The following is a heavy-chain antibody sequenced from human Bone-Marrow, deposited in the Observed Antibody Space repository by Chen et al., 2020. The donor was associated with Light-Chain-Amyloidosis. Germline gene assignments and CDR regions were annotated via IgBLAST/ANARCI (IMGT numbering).Heavy chain of an antibody. CDR2: ISGSGGGT. Sequence: EVQLLESGGGLVRHGGSLRLSCAAAGFPFGSYAMTWVRQAPGKGLEWVSGISGSGGGTYYADSVKGRFTISRDNSKNTLYLQMNSLRAEDTAVYYCAKVLGYSSGWYPDAFDIWGQGTMVTVSS. CDR3: AKVLGYSSGWYPDAFDI. D-gene: IGHD6-19*01. CDR1: GFPFGSYA. V-gene: IGHV3-23*01. J-gene: IGHJ3*02.